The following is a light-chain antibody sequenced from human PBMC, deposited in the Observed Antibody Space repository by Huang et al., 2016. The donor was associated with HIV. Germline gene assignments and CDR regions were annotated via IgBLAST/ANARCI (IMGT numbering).Light chain of an antibody. CDR2: KAS. CDR3: QQYNSYSYT. J-gene: IGKJ2*01. V-gene: IGKV1-5*03. Sequence: DIQMTQSPTTLSASIGDRVTITCRASQSSSSWLAWYQQKPGKAPKLLIYKASSLESGVPSRFSGSGSGTEFTLTISSLQPDDVATYYCQQYNSYSYTFGQGTELEIK. CDR1: QSSSSW.